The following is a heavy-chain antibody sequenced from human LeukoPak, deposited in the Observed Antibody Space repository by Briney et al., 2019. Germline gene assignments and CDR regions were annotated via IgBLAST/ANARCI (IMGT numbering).Heavy chain of an antibody. D-gene: IGHD6-19*01. Sequence: GASVKVSCKASGYSFTAYYIHWLRQAPGQGLEWMGRINPNSDYTDYAQNFQGRVTITRNTSISTAYMELSSLRSEDTAVYYCARGGRLMQSRRFDYWGQGTLVTVSS. CDR2: INPNSDYT. J-gene: IGHJ4*02. V-gene: IGHV1-8*03. CDR3: ARGGRLMQSRRFDY. CDR1: GYSFTAYY.